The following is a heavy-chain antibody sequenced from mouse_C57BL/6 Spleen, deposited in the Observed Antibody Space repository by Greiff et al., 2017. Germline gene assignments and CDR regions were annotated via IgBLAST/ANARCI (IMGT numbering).Heavy chain of an antibody. CDR1: GYTFTDYN. Sequence: EVKLMESGPELVKPGASVKMSCKASGYTFTDYNMHWVKQSHGKSLEWIGYINPNNGGTSYNQKFKGKATLTVNKSSSTAYMELRSLTSEDSAVYYCARDGYYGAYWGQGTLVTVSA. J-gene: IGHJ3*01. CDR3: ARDGYYGAY. CDR2: INPNNGGT. V-gene: IGHV1-22*01. D-gene: IGHD2-3*01.